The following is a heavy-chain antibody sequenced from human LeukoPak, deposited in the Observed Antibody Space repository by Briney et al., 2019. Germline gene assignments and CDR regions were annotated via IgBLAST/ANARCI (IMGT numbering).Heavy chain of an antibody. CDR2: MYYSGRT. Sequence: PSETLSLTCTVSGGAITSNNYYWGRIRQTPGKGLEWIGSMYYSGRTYYNPSLNSRVTISVDMSKNQLTLRLSSVTAADTAMYYCASHHDNGDYIRAFHFWGQGTIVTVSS. D-gene: IGHD4-17*01. V-gene: IGHV4-39*01. CDR3: ASHHDNGDYIRAFHF. J-gene: IGHJ3*01. CDR1: GGAITSNNYY.